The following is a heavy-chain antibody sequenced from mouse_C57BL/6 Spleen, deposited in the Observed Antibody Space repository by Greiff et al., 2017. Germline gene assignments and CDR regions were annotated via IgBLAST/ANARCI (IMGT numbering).Heavy chain of an antibody. Sequence: QVQLQQPGAELVKPGASVKLSCKASGYTFTSYWMQWVKQRPGQGLEWIGEIDPSDSYTNYNQKFKGKATLTVDTSSSTAYMQLSSLTSEDSAVYYCARALDTTVVARYYFDYWGKGTTLTVSS. CDR1: GYTFTSYW. CDR3: ARALDTTVVARYYFDY. J-gene: IGHJ2*01. CDR2: IDPSDSYT. D-gene: IGHD1-1*01. V-gene: IGHV1-50*01.